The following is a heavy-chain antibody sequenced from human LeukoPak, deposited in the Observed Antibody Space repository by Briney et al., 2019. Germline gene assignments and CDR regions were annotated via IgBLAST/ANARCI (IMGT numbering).Heavy chain of an antibody. CDR3: AKAGERKVATIFSDY. CDR1: GFTFGSYS. CDR2: ISDSGGST. V-gene: IGHV3-23*01. Sequence: PGGSLRLSCAGSGFTFGSYSMTWVRQAPGKGLDWVSAISDSGGSTYYADSVKGRFAISRDNSKNTLYLQMNSLRAEDTAVYYCAKAGERKVATIFSDYWGQGSRVTVSS. J-gene: IGHJ4*02. D-gene: IGHD5-12*01.